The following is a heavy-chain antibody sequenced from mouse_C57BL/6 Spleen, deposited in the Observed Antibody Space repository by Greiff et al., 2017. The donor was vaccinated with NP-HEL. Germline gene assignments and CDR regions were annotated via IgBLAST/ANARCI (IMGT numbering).Heavy chain of an antibody. CDR3: TTDERGAMDY. J-gene: IGHJ4*01. CDR1: GFNIKDYY. V-gene: IGHV14-1*01. Sequence: VQLQQSGAELVRPGASVKLSCTASGFNIKDYYMHWVKQRPEQGLEWIGRIDPEDGDTEYAPKFQGKATMTADTSSNTAYLQLSSLTSEDTDVDYCTTDERGAMDYWGQGTSVTVSS. CDR2: IDPEDGDT.